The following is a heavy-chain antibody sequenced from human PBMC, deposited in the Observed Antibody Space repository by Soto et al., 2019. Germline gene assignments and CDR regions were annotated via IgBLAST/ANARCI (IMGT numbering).Heavy chain of an antibody. CDR1: GYTFTSYA. Sequence: PVKLYCKASGYTFTSYAMHWLRQAPGQRLEWMGWITAGNGNTKDSQKFEGRVTITRDKSESTAPMEGSSLRSQDTSVYYGGSTFPVTAVIGYWRQGTLVTVS. CDR3: GSTFPVTAVIGY. V-gene: IGHV1-3*01. D-gene: IGHD2-2*02. J-gene: IGHJ4*02. CDR2: ITAGNGNT.